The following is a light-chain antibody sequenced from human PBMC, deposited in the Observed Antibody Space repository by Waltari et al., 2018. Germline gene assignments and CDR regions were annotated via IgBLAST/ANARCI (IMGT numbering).Light chain of an antibody. V-gene: IGLV2-23*02. J-gene: IGLJ1*01. CDR1: TSDVGNYDL. Sequence: QSALTQPASVSGTPGQSIPISCPGPTSDVGNYDLVSWYQHHPGKAPKLLICEVIKRPSGVSSRFSGSKSGSTASLIISGLQPDDEADYYCCSYAGRGTYVFGSGTKVTVL. CDR3: CSYAGRGTYV. CDR2: EVI.